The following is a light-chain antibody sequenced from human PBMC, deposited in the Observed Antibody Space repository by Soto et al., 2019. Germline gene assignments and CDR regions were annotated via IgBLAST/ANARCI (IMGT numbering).Light chain of an antibody. V-gene: IGKV3-11*01. CDR3: QQRVNWPPLS. J-gene: IGKJ4*01. CDR1: QSVANS. Sequence: DIVLTQSPAILSLSPGERATLSCRASQSVANSLAWYQQRPGQAPRLLIFDTSRRATGTPARFSGIGTGTHFTLTISSLEPEDFAVYYCQQRVNWPPLSFGGGTRVEIK. CDR2: DTS.